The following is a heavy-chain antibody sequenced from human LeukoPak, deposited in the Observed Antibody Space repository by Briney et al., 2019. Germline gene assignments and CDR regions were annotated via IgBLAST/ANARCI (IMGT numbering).Heavy chain of an antibody. Sequence: ASVKVSCKASGYTFTSYGISWVRQAPGQGLEWMGWISAYNGNTNYAQKLQGRVTMTTDTSTSIAYMELRSLRSDDTAVYYCARVPQLPSSLDYWGQGTLVTVSS. J-gene: IGHJ4*02. D-gene: IGHD1-26*01. V-gene: IGHV1-18*01. CDR2: ISAYNGNT. CDR1: GYTFTSYG. CDR3: ARVPQLPSSLDY.